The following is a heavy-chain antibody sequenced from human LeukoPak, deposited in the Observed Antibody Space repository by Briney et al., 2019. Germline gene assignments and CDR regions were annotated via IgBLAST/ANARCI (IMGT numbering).Heavy chain of an antibody. V-gene: IGHV3-7*01. J-gene: IGHJ6*02. CDR3: AREYSSSPLGGYYGMDV. D-gene: IGHD6-6*01. Sequence: GGSLRLSCAASGFTFSSHWMTWVRQAPGKGLEWVANIKEDGTRKNYMDSVKGRFTISRDNAKNSLYLQMNSLRAEDTAVYYCAREYSSSPLGGYYGMDVWGQGTTVTVSS. CDR2: IKEDGTRK. CDR1: GFTFSSHW.